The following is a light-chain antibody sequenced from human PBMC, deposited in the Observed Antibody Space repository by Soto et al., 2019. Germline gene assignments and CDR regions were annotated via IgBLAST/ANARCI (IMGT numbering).Light chain of an antibody. CDR1: QSVCSY. CDR3: QQRSNWPPQIT. CDR2: DAS. J-gene: IGKJ5*01. V-gene: IGKV3-11*01. Sequence: EIVLTQSPATLSLSPGERATLSCRASQSVCSYLAWYQQKPGQAPRLLIYDASNRATGIPARFSGSGSGTDFTLTISSLEPEDFAVYYSQQRSNWPPQITFGQGTRLEIK.